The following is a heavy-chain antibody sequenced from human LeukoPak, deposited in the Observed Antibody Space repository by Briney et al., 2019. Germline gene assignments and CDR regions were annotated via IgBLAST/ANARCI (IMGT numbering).Heavy chain of an antibody. CDR3: ARTSSTVGSSWPYYFDY. CDR2: INPSGGST. D-gene: IGHD6-13*01. CDR1: GYTFTSYY. J-gene: IGHJ4*02. Sequence: ASVKVSCKASGYTFTSYYMHWVRQAPGQGLEWMGIINPSGGSTSYAQKFQGRVTMTRDMSTSTVCMELSSLRSEDTAVYYCARTSSTVGSSWPYYFDYWGQGTLVTVSS. V-gene: IGHV1-46*01.